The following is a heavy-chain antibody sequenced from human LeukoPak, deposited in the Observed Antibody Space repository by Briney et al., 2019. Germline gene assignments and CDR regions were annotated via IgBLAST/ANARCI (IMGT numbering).Heavy chain of an antibody. V-gene: IGHV4-34*01. Sequence: SETLSLTRAVYGGSFSGYYWSWIRQSPGKGLEWIGEINHRGSTNYNPSLKRRVTISVDTSKNQFSLKLSSVTAADTAVYYCARTTEGGYSNGYFYYYYMDVWGKGTTVTISS. D-gene: IGHD4-11*01. CDR3: ARTTEGGYSNGYFYYYYMDV. CDR1: GGSFSGYY. J-gene: IGHJ6*03. CDR2: INHRGST.